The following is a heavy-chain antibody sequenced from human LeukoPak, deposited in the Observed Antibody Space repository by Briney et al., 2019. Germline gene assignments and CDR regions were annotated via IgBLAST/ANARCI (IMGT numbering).Heavy chain of an antibody. CDR3: TTGGYSYGDDY. CDR2: IKSKTDGGTT. J-gene: IGHJ4*02. Sequence: GGSLRLSCAASGFPFSNHAMSWVRQPPGKGLEWVGRIKSKTDGGTTDYAAPVKGRFTISRDDSKNTLYLQMNSLKTEDTAVYYCTTGGYSYGDDYWGQGTLVTVSS. V-gene: IGHV3-15*01. CDR1: GFPFSNHA. D-gene: IGHD5-18*01.